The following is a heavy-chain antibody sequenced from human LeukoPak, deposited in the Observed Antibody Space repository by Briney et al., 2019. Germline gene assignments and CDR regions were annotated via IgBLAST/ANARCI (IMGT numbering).Heavy chain of an antibody. Sequence: ASVKVSCKASGSTFTGYYMHWVRQAPGQGLEWMGWINPNSGGTNYAQKFQGRVTMTRDTSISTAYMELSRLRSDDTAVYYCARSQRITMVRGVIIYDYWGQGTLVTVSS. CDR3: ARSQRITMVRGVIIYDY. J-gene: IGHJ4*02. CDR2: INPNSGGT. CDR1: GSTFTGYY. V-gene: IGHV1-2*02. D-gene: IGHD3-10*01.